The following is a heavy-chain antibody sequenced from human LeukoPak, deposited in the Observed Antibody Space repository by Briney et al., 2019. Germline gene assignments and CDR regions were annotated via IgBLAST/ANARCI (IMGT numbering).Heavy chain of an antibody. CDR3: AREVVAAAGTVDY. J-gene: IGHJ4*02. V-gene: IGHV4-59*01. CDR1: GGAFSSYY. CDR2: IYYSGST. D-gene: IGHD6-13*01. Sequence: SETLSLTCTVAGGAFSSYYWSWIRQSPGKGLEWIGYIYYSGSTNYNPSLKSRVTISVDTSKNQFSLILSSVTTADTAVYYCAREVVAAAGTVDYWGQGTLVTVSS.